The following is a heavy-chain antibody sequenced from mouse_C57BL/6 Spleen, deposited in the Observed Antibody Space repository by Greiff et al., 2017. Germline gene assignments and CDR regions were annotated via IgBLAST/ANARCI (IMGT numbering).Heavy chain of an antibody. CDR1: GFTFSDYG. Sequence: VQLVESGGGLVKPGGSLKLSCAASGFTFSDYGMYWVRQAPEKGLEWVAYISSGSSSIYYADTVKGRFTISRDNAKNTLFLQMTSLRSEDTAMYYCARPTTVVDFDYWGQGTTLTVSS. V-gene: IGHV5-17*01. J-gene: IGHJ2*01. CDR3: ARPTTVVDFDY. CDR2: ISSGSSSI. D-gene: IGHD1-1*01.